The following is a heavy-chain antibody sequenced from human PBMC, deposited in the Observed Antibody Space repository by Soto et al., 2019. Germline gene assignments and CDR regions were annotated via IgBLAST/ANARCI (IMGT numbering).Heavy chain of an antibody. Sequence: EVQLVESGGGLVHPGGSLKLSCSSSGFTFSDSAIHWVRQASGKGLEWVGRIRTKANKYATAYAESVKGRFTISREDSKNTAYLQMNSLETENTAIYYCSGDNSGIEGATPDWGQGALVTVSS. CDR3: SGDNSGIEGATPD. J-gene: IGHJ4*02. D-gene: IGHD1-26*01. CDR2: IRTKANKYAT. CDR1: GFTFSDSA. V-gene: IGHV3-73*02.